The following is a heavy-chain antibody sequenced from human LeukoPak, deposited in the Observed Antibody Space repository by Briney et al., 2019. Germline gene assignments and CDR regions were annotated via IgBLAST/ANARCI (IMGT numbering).Heavy chain of an antibody. D-gene: IGHD3-10*01. V-gene: IGHV3-74*01. CDR1: GFTFTSYW. J-gene: IGHJ5*02. CDR2: ISKDGSTT. CDR3: AGALPPPVHFDP. Sequence: GGSLRLSCAASGFTFTSYWMHWVRQAPGKGLVWVSRISKDGSTTSYADSVKGRFTISRDNAKNTLYLQMNSLRAEDTAVYYCAGALPPPVHFDPWGQGTLVTVSS.